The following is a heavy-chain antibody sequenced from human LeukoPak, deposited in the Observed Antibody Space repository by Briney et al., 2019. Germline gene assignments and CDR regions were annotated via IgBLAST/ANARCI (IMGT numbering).Heavy chain of an antibody. Sequence: SGGSLRLSCAASGFTFSSYAMSWVRQAPGKGLEWVSAISGSGGSTYYADSVKGRFTISRDNSKNTLYLQMNSLRAEDTAVYYCAKGEGSGWYYFDYWGQGTLVTVSS. J-gene: IGHJ4*02. D-gene: IGHD6-19*01. V-gene: IGHV3-23*01. CDR1: GFTFSSYA. CDR2: ISGSGGST. CDR3: AKGEGSGWYYFDY.